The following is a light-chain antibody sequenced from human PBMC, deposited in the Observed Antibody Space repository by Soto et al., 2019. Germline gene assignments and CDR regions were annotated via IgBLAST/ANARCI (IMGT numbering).Light chain of an antibody. J-gene: IGKJ1*01. CDR3: QQYNNYSPWT. V-gene: IGKV1-5*03. CDR1: QSINSW. CDR2: KAS. Sequence: DIQMTQSPSTLSASVGDRVTITCRASQSINSWLAWYQQKPGKAPKLLIYKASSVESGVPSRFSGSASGTEFTLTISSLQPDDFATYSCQQYNNYSPWTFGQGTKVEIK.